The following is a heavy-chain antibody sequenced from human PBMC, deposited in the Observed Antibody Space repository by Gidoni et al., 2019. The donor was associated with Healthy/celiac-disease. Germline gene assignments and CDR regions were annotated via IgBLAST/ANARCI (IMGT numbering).Heavy chain of an antibody. V-gene: IGHV3-74*01. CDR1: GFTFSTSW. CDR2: INNDGGSA. D-gene: IGHD1-1*01. CDR3: ARGGTSAYWYFDL. Sequence: ELQLVESGGGLVQPGGSRRLSCAASGFTFSTSWMHWFRQAPGKGLVWVSRINNDGGSATYAESVKGRFTISSDNAKNTLFLQMNSLGAEDTAVYYCARGGTSAYWYFDLWGRGTLVTVSS. J-gene: IGHJ2*01.